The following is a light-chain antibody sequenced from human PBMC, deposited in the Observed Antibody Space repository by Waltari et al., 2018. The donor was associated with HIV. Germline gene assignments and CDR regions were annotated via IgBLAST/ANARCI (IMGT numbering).Light chain of an antibody. CDR2: DAS. CDR3: QSYVRSPRT. CDR1: QSVTSNH. Sequence: EIVLTQSPGTLSLSPGERATLSCRASQSVTSNHLAWYQQKPGQAPRLLIYDASSRATGIPDRFSGSGSGTDFTLTISRLEPEDFAVYYCQSYVRSPRTFGQGTTVEIK. V-gene: IGKV3-20*01. J-gene: IGKJ1*01.